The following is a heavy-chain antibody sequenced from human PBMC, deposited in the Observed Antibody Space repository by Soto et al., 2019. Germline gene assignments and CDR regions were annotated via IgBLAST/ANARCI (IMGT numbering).Heavy chain of an antibody. CDR1: GYTFDNYD. V-gene: IGHV1-8*02. Sequence: GASVKVSCKASGYTFDNYDIHWVRQAPGQGLEWMGWVNPKTGDTVYAENFPGRVSITRITSISTAYLELNSLRFEDSAVYYRARSPSVKRYFDWLPYKSWFDPWGQGTPVTVCS. D-gene: IGHD3-9*01. CDR2: VNPKTGDT. J-gene: IGHJ5*02. CDR3: ARSPSVKRYFDWLPYKSWFDP.